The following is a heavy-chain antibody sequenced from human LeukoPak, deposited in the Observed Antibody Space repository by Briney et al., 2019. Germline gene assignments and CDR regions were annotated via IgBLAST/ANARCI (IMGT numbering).Heavy chain of an antibody. CDR1: GYTFTGYY. D-gene: IGHD3-3*01. J-gene: IGHJ5*02. V-gene: IGHV1-2*02. CDR3: ARATRAIFGVVISKRSSNWFDP. Sequence: ASVKVSCKASGYTFTGYYMHWVRQAPGQGLEWMGWINPNSGGTNYAQKFQGRVTMTRDTFISTAYMELSRLRSDDTAVYYRARATRAIFGVVISKRSSNWFDPWGQGTLVTVSS. CDR2: INPNSGGT.